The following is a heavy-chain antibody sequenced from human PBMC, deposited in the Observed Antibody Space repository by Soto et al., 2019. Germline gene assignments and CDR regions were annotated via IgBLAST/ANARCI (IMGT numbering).Heavy chain of an antibody. CDR2: MDPNSGST. CDR1: GYTFTTYD. V-gene: IGHV1-8*01. J-gene: IGHJ6*02. Sequence: ASVKVSCKASGYTFTTYDINWVRQAPGQGLEWLGWMDPNSGSTDYAQNFQGRITMTGNISRNTAHMELSSLQSEDTAVYYCARERKFDFWRKGLDVWGQGTTVTVSS. CDR3: ARERKFDFWRKGLDV. D-gene: IGHD3-3*01.